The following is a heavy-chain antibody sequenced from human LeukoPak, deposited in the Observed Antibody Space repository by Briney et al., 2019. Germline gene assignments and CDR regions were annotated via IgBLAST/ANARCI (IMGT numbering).Heavy chain of an antibody. V-gene: IGHV4-39*07. D-gene: IGHD5-18*01. J-gene: IGHJ4*02. Sequence: SETLSLTCTVSGGSISSSSSYWGWIRQPPGKGLEWIGSIFHTGNTYYNPSLKSRVTILVDTSKNQFSLKLRSVTAADTAVYYCVSDGYSYGIDNWGQGALVAVSS. CDR1: GGSISSSSSY. CDR2: IFHTGNT. CDR3: VSDGYSYGIDN.